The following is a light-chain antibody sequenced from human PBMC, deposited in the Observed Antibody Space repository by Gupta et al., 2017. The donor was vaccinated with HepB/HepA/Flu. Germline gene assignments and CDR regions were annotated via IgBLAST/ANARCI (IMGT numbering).Light chain of an antibody. J-gene: IGLJ2*01. Sequence: QSALTQPPSASGSPGQSVTISCTGTSSDVGGYNHVSWYQQHPGTAPKLMIFEVNQRPSGVPDRFSGSKSGNTASLTVSGLQADDEANYYGSSYAGSNNVVFGGGTRLTVL. CDR3: SSYAGSNNVV. CDR1: SSDVGGYNH. V-gene: IGLV2-8*01. CDR2: EVN.